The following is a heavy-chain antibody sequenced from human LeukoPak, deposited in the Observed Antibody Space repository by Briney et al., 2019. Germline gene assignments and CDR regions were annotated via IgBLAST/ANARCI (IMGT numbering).Heavy chain of an antibody. CDR2: INPNSGGT. CDR1: EYTFTGYY. Sequence: ASVKVSCKASEYTFTGYYMHWVRQAPGQGLEWIGRINPNSGGTNYAQKFQGRVTMTRDTSISTAYMELSRLRSDDTAVYYCARDPTYYDILTGLEQYNWFDPWGQGTLVTVSS. D-gene: IGHD3-9*01. V-gene: IGHV1-2*06. J-gene: IGHJ5*02. CDR3: ARDPTYYDILTGLEQYNWFDP.